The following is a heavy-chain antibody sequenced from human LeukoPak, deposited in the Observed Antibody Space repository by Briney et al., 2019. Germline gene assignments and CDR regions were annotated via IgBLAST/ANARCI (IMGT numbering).Heavy chain of an antibody. CDR1: GGSISSYY. CDR3: AREVLWFGEPGWFDP. CDR2: IYTSGST. D-gene: IGHD3-10*01. V-gene: IGHV4-4*07. J-gene: IGHJ5*02. Sequence: SDTLSLTCTVSGGSISSYYWSWIRQPAGKGLEWIGRIYTSGSTNYNPSLKSRVTMSVDTSKNQFSLKLSSVTAADTAVYYCAREVLWFGEPGWFDPWGQGTLVTVSS.